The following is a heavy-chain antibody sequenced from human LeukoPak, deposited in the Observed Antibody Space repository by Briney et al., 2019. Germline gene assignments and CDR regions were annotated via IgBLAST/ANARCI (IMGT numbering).Heavy chain of an antibody. J-gene: IGHJ4*02. V-gene: IGHV3-11*04. CDR2: ISSSGSTI. D-gene: IGHD1-1*01. Sequence: GGSLRLSCAASGFTFSDYYMSWIRQAPGKGLEWVSYISSSGSTIYYADSVKGRFTISRDNAKNSLYLQMNSLRAEDTAVYYCARCTTGKTFGSLREIKKSREIDYWGQGTLVTVSS. CDR3: ARCTTGKTFGSLREIKKSREIDY. CDR1: GFTFSDYY.